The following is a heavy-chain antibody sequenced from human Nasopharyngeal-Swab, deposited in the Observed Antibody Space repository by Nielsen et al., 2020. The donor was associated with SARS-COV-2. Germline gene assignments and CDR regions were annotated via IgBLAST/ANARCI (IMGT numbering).Heavy chain of an antibody. V-gene: IGHV3-30-3*01. D-gene: IGHD1-26*01. CDR3: ARSHSGSFRAWFDP. J-gene: IGHJ5*02. Sequence: VRQAPGKGLEWVAVISYDGNNKYYADSVKGRFTISRDNSKNTLYLQMNSLRAEDTAVYYCARSHSGSFRAWFDPWGQGTLVTVSS. CDR2: ISYDGNNK.